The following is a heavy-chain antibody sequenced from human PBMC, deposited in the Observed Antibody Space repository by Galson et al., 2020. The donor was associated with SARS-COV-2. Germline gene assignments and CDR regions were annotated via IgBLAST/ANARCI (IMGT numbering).Heavy chain of an antibody. CDR1: NGSISSDY. CDR2: FHYDGST. Sequence: SQTLSLTCGVSNGSISSDYRSWIRQTPGKGLEWIGFFHYDGSTNYNPSLRSRVTISIDPSKNQFSLKLSSVTAADSAVYYRARYTTSSVAFDFWGQGTLVTVAS. D-gene: IGHD6-6*01. J-gene: IGHJ4*02. V-gene: IGHV4-59*08. CDR3: ARYTTSSVAFDF.